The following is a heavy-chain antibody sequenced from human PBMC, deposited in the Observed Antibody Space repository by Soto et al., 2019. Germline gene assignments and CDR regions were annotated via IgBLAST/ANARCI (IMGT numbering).Heavy chain of an antibody. CDR1: GFTFSSYE. J-gene: IGHJ4*02. CDR2: ISSSGSTI. Sequence: WGSLRLSCAASGFTFSSYEMNWFRQAPGKGLEWVSYISSSGSTIYYADCVKGRFTISRDNAKNSLYLQMNSLRAEDTAVYYCARGSRDGYNYREGYFDYWGQGTLVTVSS. D-gene: IGHD5-12*01. CDR3: ARGSRDGYNYREGYFDY. V-gene: IGHV3-48*03.